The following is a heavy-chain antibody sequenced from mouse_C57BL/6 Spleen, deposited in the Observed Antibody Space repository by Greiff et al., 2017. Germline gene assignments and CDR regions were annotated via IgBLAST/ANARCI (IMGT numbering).Heavy chain of an antibody. Sequence: QVQLQQPGAELVNPGASVKLSCKASGYTFTSYWMHWVKQRPGQGLEWIGMIHPNSGSTNYNEKFKSKATLTVDKSASTAYMQLSSLTSEDSAVYYCASGGDTTVPIDYWGQGTSVTVSS. D-gene: IGHD1-1*01. CDR2: IHPNSGST. CDR1: GYTFTSYW. CDR3: ASGGDTTVPIDY. V-gene: IGHV1-64*01. J-gene: IGHJ4*01.